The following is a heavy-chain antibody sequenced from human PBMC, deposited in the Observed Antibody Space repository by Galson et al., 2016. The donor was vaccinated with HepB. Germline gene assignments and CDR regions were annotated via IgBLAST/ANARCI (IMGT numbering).Heavy chain of an antibody. CDR2: IYSGGST. D-gene: IGHD6-19*01. CDR3: ARLSWQWLVPIFDY. V-gene: IGHV3-53*01. CDR1: GFTVSSNY. J-gene: IGHJ4*02. Sequence: SLRLSCAASGFTVSSNYMSWVRQAPGKGLEWVSVIYSGGSTYYAASVKGRFTISRANSKNTLYLQMNSLRAEDTAVYYCARLSWQWLVPIFDYWGQGTLVTVSS.